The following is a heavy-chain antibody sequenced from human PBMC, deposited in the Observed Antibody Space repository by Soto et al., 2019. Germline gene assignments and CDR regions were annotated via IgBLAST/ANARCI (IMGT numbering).Heavy chain of an antibody. J-gene: IGHJ6*02. CDR2: INHSGST. Sequence: PETLSLTCAVYGGYFSGYYWSWIRQPPGKGLKWIGEINHSGSTNYNPSLKSRVTISVDTSKNQFSLKLSSVTAADTAVYYCASAIDYHFWSGYPQRYYYYGLYVWVQGTTVT. CDR3: ASAIDYHFWSGYPQRYYYYGLYV. D-gene: IGHD3-3*01. CDR1: GGYFSGYY. V-gene: IGHV4-34*01.